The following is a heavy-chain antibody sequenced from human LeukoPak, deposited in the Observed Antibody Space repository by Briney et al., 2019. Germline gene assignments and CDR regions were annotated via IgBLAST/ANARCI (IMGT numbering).Heavy chain of an antibody. V-gene: IGHV1-69*06. Sequence: VASVKVSCKASGGTFSSYAISWVRQAPGQGLEWMGGIIPIFGTANYAQKFQGRVTITADKSTSTAYMELSSLRSEDTAVYYCARDKSSPYYYYYYMDVWGKGTTVTVSS. J-gene: IGHJ6*03. CDR2: IIPIFGTA. CDR1: GGTFSSYA. CDR3: ARDKSSPYYYYYYMDV.